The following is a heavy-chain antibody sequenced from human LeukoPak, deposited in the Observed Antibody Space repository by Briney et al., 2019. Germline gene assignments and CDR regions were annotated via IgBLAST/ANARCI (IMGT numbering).Heavy chain of an antibody. CDR2: ISWNSGSI. Sequence: PGGSLRLSCAASGFTFDDYAMHWVRQAPGKGLEWVSGISWNSGSIGYADSVKGRFTISRDNAKSSLYLQMNSLRAEDTAVYYCARDRYCSSTSCYYYYYYYMDVWGKGTTVTVSS. D-gene: IGHD2-2*01. CDR1: GFTFDDYA. V-gene: IGHV3-9*01. J-gene: IGHJ6*03. CDR3: ARDRYCSSTSCYYYYYYYMDV.